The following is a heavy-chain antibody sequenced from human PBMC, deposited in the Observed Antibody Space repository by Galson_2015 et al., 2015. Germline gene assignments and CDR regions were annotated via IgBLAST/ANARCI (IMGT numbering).Heavy chain of an antibody. CDR2: ITLGDGK. D-gene: IGHD3-3*02. CDR3: AYRTPRRISRWDSGTLDY. Sequence: PALVKPSQILTLTCTFSDFSLRTSCVGVGWIRQPQGKALEWHAFITLGDGKRYSPSLRARLTLTYDTSKYQVVLTMPNMVPVDTAAYYGAYRTPRRISRWDSGTLDYWGQGTLVTVSS. CDR1: DFSLRTSCVG. J-gene: IGHJ4*02. V-gene: IGHV2-5*02.